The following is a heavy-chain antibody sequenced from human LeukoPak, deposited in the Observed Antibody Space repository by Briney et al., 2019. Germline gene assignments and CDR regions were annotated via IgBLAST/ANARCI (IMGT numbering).Heavy chain of an antibody. CDR2: IYYSGST. V-gene: IGHV4-30-4*01. Sequence: SETLSLTCTVSGGSISSGDYYLSWIRQPPGKGLEWIVYIYYSGSTYYNPSLKSRVTISVDTSKNQFSLKLSSVTAADTAVYYCAVQLPPYYYYYYGMDVWGQGTTVTVSS. J-gene: IGHJ6*02. CDR3: AVQLPPYYYYYYGMDV. CDR1: GGSISSGDYY. D-gene: IGHD1-1*01.